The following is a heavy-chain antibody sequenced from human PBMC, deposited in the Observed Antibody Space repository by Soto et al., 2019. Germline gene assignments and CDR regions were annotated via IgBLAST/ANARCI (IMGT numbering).Heavy chain of an antibody. Sequence: SETLSLTCTVSGDSISRGSDYWGWIRQPPGKGLEWVGSIYYRGGSTYYNPSLKSRVTISGDTSQNQSSLKPRSVTAADTAVYYCTRSWYYGSGSLSGMDVWGQGTTVT. V-gene: IGHV4-39*01. J-gene: IGHJ6*02. CDR3: TRSWYYGSGSLSGMDV. D-gene: IGHD3-10*01. CDR2: IYYRGGST. CDR1: GDSISRGSDY.